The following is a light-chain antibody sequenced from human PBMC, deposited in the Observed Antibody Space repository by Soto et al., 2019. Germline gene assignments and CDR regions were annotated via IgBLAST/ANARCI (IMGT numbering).Light chain of an antibody. CDR3: QQRDNWPPIT. V-gene: IGKV3-11*01. J-gene: IGKJ5*01. Sequence: EIVLTQSPATLSLSPGERATLSCRASQSVSTSLNWYQQKPGQAPRLLIYDASNRATGIPARFSGGGSGTDFTLTISSLEPEDFAVYYCQQRDNWPPITFGQGKRLDI. CDR2: DAS. CDR1: QSVSTS.